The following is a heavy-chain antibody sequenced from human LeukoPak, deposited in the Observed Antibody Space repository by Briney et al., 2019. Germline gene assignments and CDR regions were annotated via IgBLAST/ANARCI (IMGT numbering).Heavy chain of an antibody. CDR2: IWYDGSNK. V-gene: IGHV3-33*01. CDR1: GFTFSTYG. J-gene: IGHJ4*02. CDR3: ARSRYCSSTSCYGFLDY. D-gene: IGHD2-2*01. Sequence: PGRSLRLSCAASGFTFSTYGMHWVRQAPGKGLQWVAVIWYDGSNKQYADSVKGRFTISRDNSKNTLYLQMNSLRAEDTAVYYCARSRYCSSTSCYGFLDYWAQGTLVTASS.